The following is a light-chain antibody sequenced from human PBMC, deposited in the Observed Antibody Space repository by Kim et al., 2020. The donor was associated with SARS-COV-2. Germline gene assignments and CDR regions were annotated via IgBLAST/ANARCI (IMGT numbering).Light chain of an antibody. J-gene: IGKJ3*01. Sequence: SPGERATLSGRASQNINNYLAWYQQKPGQAPRLLIYDASNRATGIPARFSGSGSGTDFTLTISSLEPEDFAVYFCHQRAKWPIFTFGPGTKVDIK. CDR3: HQRAKWPIFT. CDR1: QNINNY. CDR2: DAS. V-gene: IGKV3-11*01.